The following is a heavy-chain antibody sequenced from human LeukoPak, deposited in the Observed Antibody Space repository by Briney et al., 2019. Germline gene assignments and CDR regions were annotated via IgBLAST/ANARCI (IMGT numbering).Heavy chain of an antibody. CDR1: GGSISSSSYY. CDR3: ARGLRDMVRGVMSLGFDY. Sequence: SETLSLTCTVSGGSISSSSYYWGWIRQPPGKGLEWIGSIYYSGSTYYNPSLKSRVTISVDTSKNQFSLKLSSVTAADTAVYYCARGLRDMVRGVMSLGFDYWGQGTLVTVSS. D-gene: IGHD3-10*01. V-gene: IGHV4-39*07. J-gene: IGHJ4*02. CDR2: IYYSGST.